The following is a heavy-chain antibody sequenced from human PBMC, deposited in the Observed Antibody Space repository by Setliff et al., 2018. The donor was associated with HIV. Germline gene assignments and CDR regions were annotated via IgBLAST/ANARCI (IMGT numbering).Heavy chain of an antibody. CDR2: IWYDGSNK. CDR1: GFTFSNNG. Sequence: PGGSLRLSCAASGFTFSNNGMHWVRQAPGKGLEWVALIWYDGSNKDYADSVKGRFTISRDNSKNTLHLQMNGLRDEDTAVYYCAKDEGSGSFPNFDYWGQGTQVTVSS. D-gene: IGHD3-10*01. CDR3: AKDEGSGSFPNFDY. V-gene: IGHV3-33*06. J-gene: IGHJ4*02.